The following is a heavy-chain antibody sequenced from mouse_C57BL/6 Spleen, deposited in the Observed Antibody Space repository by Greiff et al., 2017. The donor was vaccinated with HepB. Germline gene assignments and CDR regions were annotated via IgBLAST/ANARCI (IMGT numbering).Heavy chain of an antibody. CDR2: INYDGSST. V-gene: IGHV5-16*01. CDR1: GFTFSDYY. CDR3: ARVPYFDY. Sequence: EVQLVESEGGLVQPGSSMKLSCTASGFTFSDYYMAWVRQVPEKGLEWVANINYDGSSTYYLDSLKSRFIISRDNATNMLYLQMSSLKSEDTATYYCARVPYFDYWGQGTTLTVSS. J-gene: IGHJ2*01.